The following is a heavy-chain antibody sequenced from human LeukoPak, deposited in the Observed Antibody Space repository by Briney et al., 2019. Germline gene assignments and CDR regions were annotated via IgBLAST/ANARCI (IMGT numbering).Heavy chain of an antibody. CDR1: GGSISSDNYQ. Sequence: SETLSLTCTVSGGSISSDNYQWSWIRQPPGKGLEWIGYINYSGSTYYSPSLKSRVTISVDTSKNQFFLKLSSVTAVDTAAYYCARYGSGSTWFDPWGQGTLVTVSS. D-gene: IGHD3-10*01. V-gene: IGHV4-30-4*01. CDR3: ARYGSGSTWFDP. CDR2: INYSGST. J-gene: IGHJ5*02.